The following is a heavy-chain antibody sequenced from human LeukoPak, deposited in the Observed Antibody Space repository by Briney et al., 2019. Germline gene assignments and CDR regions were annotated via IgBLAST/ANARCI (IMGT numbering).Heavy chain of an antibody. CDR3: ARRQGTTLSFDY. CDR1: GYTFTSDG. D-gene: IGHD1-1*01. V-gene: IGHV1-18*01. Sequence: ASVNVSCKASGYTFTSDGFSWVRQAPGQGREWMGWINAYNGNTNYAQKRQGRVTMTTDTSTTTAYMELRSLRFDDTAVYYCARRQGTTLSFDYWGQGTLVTVSS. J-gene: IGHJ4*02. CDR2: INAYNGNT.